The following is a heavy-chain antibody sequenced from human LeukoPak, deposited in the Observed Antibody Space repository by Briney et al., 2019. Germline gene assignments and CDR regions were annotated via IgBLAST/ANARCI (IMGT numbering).Heavy chain of an antibody. V-gene: IGHV3-7*01. J-gene: IGHJ4*02. CDR3: AREDSSGWYY. Sequence: GGSLRLSCAAFEFTLSSYSMSWVRQAPGKGLEWVANINRDGSETNYVDSVKGRFTISRDKATDSLFLRMNSLRVEDTAVYYCAREDSSGWYYWGQGTLVTVSS. D-gene: IGHD6-19*01. CDR1: EFTLSSYS. CDR2: INRDGSET.